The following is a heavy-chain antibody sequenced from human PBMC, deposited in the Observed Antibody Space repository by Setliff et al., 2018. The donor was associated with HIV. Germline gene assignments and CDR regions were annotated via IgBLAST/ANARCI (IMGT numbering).Heavy chain of an antibody. D-gene: IGHD5-18*01. CDR2: IGSRTYGGTT. Sequence: PGGSLRLSCTTCGFTFGDHGVSWVRQAPGKGLEWVGFIGSRTYGGTTEYAASVKGRFTISRDDSKSIAFLQMYSLKTEDTAVYYCSRLRGYSFGLASYYYYYMDVWGKGTTVTVSS. V-gene: IGHV3-49*04. J-gene: IGHJ6*03. CDR3: SRLRGYSFGLASYYYYYMDV. CDR1: GFTFGDHG.